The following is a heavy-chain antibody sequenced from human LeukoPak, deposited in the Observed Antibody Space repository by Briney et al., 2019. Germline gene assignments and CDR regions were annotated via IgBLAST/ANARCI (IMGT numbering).Heavy chain of an antibody. CDR2: FDPEDGKT. D-gene: IGHD3-3*01. J-gene: IGHJ4*02. Sequence: ASVKVSCKVSGYTLTELSMHWVRQAPGKGLEWMGGFDPEDGKTIYAQKFQGRVTMTEDTSTDTAYMELSSLRSEDTAVYYCATRGREGVVIRYYFDYWGQGTLVTVSS. CDR3: ATRGREGVVIRYYFDY. CDR1: GYTLTELS. V-gene: IGHV1-24*01.